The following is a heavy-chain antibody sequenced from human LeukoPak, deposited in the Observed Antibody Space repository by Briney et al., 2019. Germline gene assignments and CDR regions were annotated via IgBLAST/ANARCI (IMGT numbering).Heavy chain of an antibody. CDR3: AKGRGSGYDSSGYYDY. CDR2: ISGSGGST. J-gene: IGHJ4*02. Sequence: GGTLRLSCAASGFTFSSYGMSWVRQAPGKGLEWVSAISGSGGSTYYADSVKGRFTISRDNSKNTLYLQMNSLRAEDTAVYYRAKGRGSGYDSSGYYDYWGQGTLVTVSS. CDR1: GFTFSSYG. V-gene: IGHV3-23*01. D-gene: IGHD3-22*01.